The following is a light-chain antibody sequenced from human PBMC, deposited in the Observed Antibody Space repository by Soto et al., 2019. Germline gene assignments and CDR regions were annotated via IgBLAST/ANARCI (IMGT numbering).Light chain of an antibody. CDR1: QSVGKY. Sequence: IVVTQSPATMSFSPGARTTLSCRASQSVGKYLVWYQQKTGQAPRLLIYDASNRATGIPARFSGSGSGTDFTLTISSLEPEDFAVYYCQQRGNRPPWTFGQGTKV. V-gene: IGKV3-11*01. J-gene: IGKJ1*01. CDR2: DAS. CDR3: QQRGNRPPWT.